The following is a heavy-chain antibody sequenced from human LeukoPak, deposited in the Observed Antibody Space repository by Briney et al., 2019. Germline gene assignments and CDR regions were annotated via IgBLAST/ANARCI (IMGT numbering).Heavy chain of an antibody. Sequence: GGSLRLSCAASGVTFSSYAMHWVRQAPGKGLEWVADISYDGSNKYYADSVKGGFTISRDNSKNPLYLQMNRLSAEATAVYYCARECGTVFDPWGQGPLVPVSS. J-gene: IGHJ5*02. CDR1: GVTFSSYA. D-gene: IGHD1-7*01. V-gene: IGHV3-30-3*01. CDR2: ISYDGSNK. CDR3: ARECGTVFDP.